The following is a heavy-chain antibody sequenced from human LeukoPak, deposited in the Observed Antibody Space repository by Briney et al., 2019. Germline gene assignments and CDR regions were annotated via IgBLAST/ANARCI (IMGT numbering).Heavy chain of an antibody. J-gene: IGHJ4*02. D-gene: IGHD5-18*01. CDR3: AKDPSMDRGYPDY. V-gene: IGHV3-30*18. CDR2: ISYDGSNK. Sequence: GRSLRLSCAASGFTFSSYGMHWVRQAPGKGLEWVAVISYDGSNKYYADSVKGRFTISRDNSKNTLYLQMNSLRAEDTAVYYCAKDPSMDRGYPDYWGQGTLVTVSS. CDR1: GFTFSSYG.